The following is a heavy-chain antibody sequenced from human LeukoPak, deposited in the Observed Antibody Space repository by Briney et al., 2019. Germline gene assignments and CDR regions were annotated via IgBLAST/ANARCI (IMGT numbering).Heavy chain of an antibody. J-gene: IGHJ5*02. CDR2: IYYSGST. V-gene: IGHV4-39*01. CDR3: ARREWELTWNWFDP. CDR1: GGSISGNSYY. D-gene: IGHD1-26*01. Sequence: SETLSLTCTVSGGSISGNSYYWGWIRQPPGKGLEWIGSIYYSGSTYYNPSLKSRVTISVDTSKNQFSLKLSSVTAADTAVYYCARREWELTWNWFDPWGQGTLVTVSS.